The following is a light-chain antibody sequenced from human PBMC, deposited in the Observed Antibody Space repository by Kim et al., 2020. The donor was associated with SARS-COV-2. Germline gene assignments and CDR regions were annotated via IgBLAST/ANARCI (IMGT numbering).Light chain of an antibody. Sequence: PAQTATITCSGDALAKQYAYWYQQQAGRAPVMVIYKDTERPSGIPERFSGSSSGTTVTFTISGAEAEDEDDDYCQSTDSSGTYGVFGGGTKLTVL. CDR1: ALAKQY. CDR2: KDT. J-gene: IGLJ3*02. V-gene: IGLV3-25*03. CDR3: QSTDSSGTYGV.